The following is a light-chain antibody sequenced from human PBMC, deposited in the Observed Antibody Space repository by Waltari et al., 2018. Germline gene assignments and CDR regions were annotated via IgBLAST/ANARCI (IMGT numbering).Light chain of an antibody. CDR1: TSDVRTYPP. CDR3: CSYAGSNTYV. V-gene: IGLV2-23*02. CDR2: EVS. Sequence: QSALTQPASVSGSPGQSITISCTGTTSDVRTYPPVSWYQQHPGKAPKLIIDEVSKRPSGISNRFSASKSGNTASLTISGLQAEDEADYYCCSYAGSNTYVFGTGTKVTVL. J-gene: IGLJ1*01.